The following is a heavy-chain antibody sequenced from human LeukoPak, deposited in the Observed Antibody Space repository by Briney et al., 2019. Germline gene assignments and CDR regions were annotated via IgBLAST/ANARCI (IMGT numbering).Heavy chain of an antibody. CDR3: AAERTYTIFGVVTPFDP. Sequence: GASVKVSCKASGFTFTSSAVQWVRQARGQRLEWIGWIVVGSGNTNYAQKFQERVTITRDMSTSTAYMELSSLRSEDTAVYYCAAERTYTIFGVVTPFDPWGQGTLVPVSS. CDR1: GFTFTSSA. V-gene: IGHV1-58*01. J-gene: IGHJ5*01. CDR2: IVVGSGNT. D-gene: IGHD3-3*01.